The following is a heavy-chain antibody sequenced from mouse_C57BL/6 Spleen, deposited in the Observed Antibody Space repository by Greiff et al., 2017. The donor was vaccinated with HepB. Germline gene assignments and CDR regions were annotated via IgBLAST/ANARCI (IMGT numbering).Heavy chain of an antibody. CDR1: GYAFSSYW. Sequence: VKLMESGAELVKPGASVKISCKASGYAFSSYWMNWVKQRPGKGLEWIGQIYPGDGDTNYNGKFKSKATLTVDKSSSTAYMQLSSLTSEDSAVYYCVCDSSGPWFAYWGQGTLVTVSA. J-gene: IGHJ3*01. D-gene: IGHD3-2*02. CDR2: IYPGDGDT. CDR3: VCDSSGPWFAY. V-gene: IGHV1-80*01.